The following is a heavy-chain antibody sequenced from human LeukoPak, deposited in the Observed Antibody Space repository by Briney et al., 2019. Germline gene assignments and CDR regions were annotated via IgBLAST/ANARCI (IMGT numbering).Heavy chain of an antibody. D-gene: IGHD3-10*01. CDR1: GYTFTSYD. CDR3: TRVRTMVRGRHDAFDI. V-gene: IGHV1-8*01. CDR2: MNPNSGNT. J-gene: IGHJ3*02. Sequence: GASVKNSCRASGYTFTSYDINWVRQATGQGLEWMGWMNPNSGNTGYAQKFQGRVTMTRNTSISTAYMELSSLRSEDTAVYYCTRVRTMVRGRHDAFDIWGQGTMVTVSS.